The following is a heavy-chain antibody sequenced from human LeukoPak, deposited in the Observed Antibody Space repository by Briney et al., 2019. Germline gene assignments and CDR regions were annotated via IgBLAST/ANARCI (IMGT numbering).Heavy chain of an antibody. CDR3: ARDHRYSGSYHPPFFDYGMDV. J-gene: IGHJ6*02. V-gene: IGHV1-69*04. D-gene: IGHD1-26*01. Sequence: GASVKVSCKASGGTFSSYAISWVRQAPGQGLEWMGRIIPILGIANYAQKFQGRVTITADKSTSTAYMELSSLRSEGTAVYYCARDHRYSGSYHPPFFDYGMDVWGQGTTVTVSS. CDR1: GGTFSSYA. CDR2: IIPILGIA.